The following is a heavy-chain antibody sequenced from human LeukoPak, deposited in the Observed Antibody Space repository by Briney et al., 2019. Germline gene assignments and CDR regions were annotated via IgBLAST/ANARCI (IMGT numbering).Heavy chain of an antibody. CDR2: ISSSSSYI. CDR1: GFTFSSYS. Sequence: GGSLRLSCAASGFTFSSYSMNWVRQAPGKGLEWVSSISSSSSYIYYADSVKGRFTISRDNAKNSLYLQMNSLRAEDTAVYYCARGPPTVIAYYYMDVWGKGTTVTVSS. D-gene: IGHD4-11*01. V-gene: IGHV3-21*01. J-gene: IGHJ6*03. CDR3: ARGPPTVIAYYYMDV.